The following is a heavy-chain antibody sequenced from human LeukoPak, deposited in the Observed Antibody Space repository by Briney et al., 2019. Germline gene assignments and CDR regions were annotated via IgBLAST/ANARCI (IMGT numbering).Heavy chain of an antibody. Sequence: GGSLRLSCAASVFTVRNYAMHWVRQAPGKGLEYVSGISKNGGTTSYANSVKGRFTISRDTSKNTLYLQMGSLRAEDMAIYYCARDSTVFDAFDIWGQGTMVTVS. CDR2: ISKNGGTT. J-gene: IGHJ3*02. CDR1: VFTVRNYA. D-gene: IGHD4-17*01. V-gene: IGHV3-64*01. CDR3: ARDSTVFDAFDI.